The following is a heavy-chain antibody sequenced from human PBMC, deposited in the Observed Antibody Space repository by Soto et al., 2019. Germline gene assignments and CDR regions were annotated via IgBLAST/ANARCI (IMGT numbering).Heavy chain of an antibody. V-gene: IGHV3-33*01. CDR2: IWYDGSNK. CDR3: ARDESCLYRDY. J-gene: IGHJ4*02. CDR1: GFTFSSYG. D-gene: IGHD3-16*02. Sequence: QVQLVESGGGVVQPGRSLRLSCAASGFTFSSYGMHWVRPAPGKGLAWVAVIWYDGSNKYYADSVKGRFTISRDKSKNTLDLQMNSRSSEDTAVDYCARDESCLYRDYWGQVTRVTVSS.